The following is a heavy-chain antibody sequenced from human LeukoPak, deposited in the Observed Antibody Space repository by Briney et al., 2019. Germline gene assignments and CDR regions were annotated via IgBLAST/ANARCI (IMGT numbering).Heavy chain of an antibody. V-gene: IGHV4-34*01. D-gene: IGHD3-9*01. CDR2: INHSGST. J-gene: IGHJ4*02. Sequence: KPSETPSLTCAVYGGSFSGYYWSWIRRPPGKGLEWIGEINHSGSTNYNPSLKSRVTISVDTSKNQFSLKLSSVTAADTAVYYCARGELRYFDWLLRGTYFDYWGQGTLVTVSS. CDR1: GGSFSGYY. CDR3: ARGELRYFDWLLRGTYFDY.